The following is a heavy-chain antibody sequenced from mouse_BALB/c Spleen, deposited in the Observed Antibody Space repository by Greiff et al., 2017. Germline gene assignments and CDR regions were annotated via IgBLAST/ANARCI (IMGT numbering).Heavy chain of an antibody. V-gene: IGHV5-6*01. D-gene: IGHD1-1*02. J-gene: IGHJ4*01. CDR1: GFTFSSYG. Sequence: EVQRVESGGDLVKPGGSLKLSCAASGFTFSSYGMSWVRQTPDKRLEWVATISSGGSYTYYPDSVKGRFTISRDNAKNTLYLQMSSLKSEDTAMYYCARVGNYAMDYWGQGTSVTVSS. CDR2: ISSGGSYT. CDR3: ARVGNYAMDY.